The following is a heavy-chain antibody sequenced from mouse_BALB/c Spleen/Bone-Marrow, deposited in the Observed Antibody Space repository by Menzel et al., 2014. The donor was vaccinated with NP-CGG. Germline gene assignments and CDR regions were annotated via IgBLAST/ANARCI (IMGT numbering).Heavy chain of an antibody. J-gene: IGHJ3*01. CDR3: TRIYYDYAWFAY. CDR1: GFTFSSYT. D-gene: IGHD2-4*01. CDR2: ISSGGSYT. V-gene: IGHV5-6-4*01. Sequence: EVKLMESGGGLVKPRGSLKLSCAASGFTFSSYTMSWVRQTPEKRLEWVATISSGGSYTYYPDSVKGRFTISRDNAKNTLYLQMSSLKSEDTAMYYCTRIYYDYAWFAYWGQGTLVTVSA.